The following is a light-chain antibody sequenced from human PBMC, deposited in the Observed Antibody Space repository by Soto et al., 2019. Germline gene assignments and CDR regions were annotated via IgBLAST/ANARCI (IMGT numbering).Light chain of an antibody. J-gene: IGKJ1*01. V-gene: IGKV3-15*01. CDR1: QSVSSN. Sequence: ELLLTQSPGTMSLSPAARATLSCSASQSVSSNLACYQQKPGQAPRLLIYGASTRATGIPARFSGSGSGTEFTPTISSLQSVDFAVYYCQQYNNWQTFAQGPRWIS. CDR2: GAS. CDR3: QQYNNWQT.